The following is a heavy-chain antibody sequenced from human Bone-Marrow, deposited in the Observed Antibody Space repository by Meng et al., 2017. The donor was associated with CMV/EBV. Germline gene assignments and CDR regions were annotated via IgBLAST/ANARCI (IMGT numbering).Heavy chain of an antibody. V-gene: IGHV1-46*01. Sequence: ASVKVSCKASGYTFTSYYMHWVRQAPGQGLEWMGIINPSGGSTSYAQKFQGRVTMTRDTSTSTVYMELSRLRSDDTAVYYCARVDRGITIFGVPPSADAFDIWGQGTMVTVSS. CDR3: ARVDRGITIFGVPPSADAFDI. J-gene: IGHJ3*02. CDR1: GYTFTSYY. CDR2: INPSGGST. D-gene: IGHD3-3*01.